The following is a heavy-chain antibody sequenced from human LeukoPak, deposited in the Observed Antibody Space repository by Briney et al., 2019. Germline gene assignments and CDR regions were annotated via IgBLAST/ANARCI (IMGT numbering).Heavy chain of an antibody. CDR1: GFIVSSNY. CDR2: IYYGGST. J-gene: IGHJ4*02. V-gene: IGHV3-53*01. CDR3: ARTYSSSSYSPFDY. D-gene: IGHD6-13*01. Sequence: GGSLRLSCAASGFIVSSNYMNWVRQAPGKGLEWVSVIYYGGSTYYADSVKGRFTISRDNSKNTLYLQMNSLRAEDTAVYYCARTYSSSSYSPFDYWGQGTLVTVSS.